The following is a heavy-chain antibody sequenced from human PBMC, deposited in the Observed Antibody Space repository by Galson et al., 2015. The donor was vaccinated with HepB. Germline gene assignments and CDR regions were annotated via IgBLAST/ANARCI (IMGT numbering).Heavy chain of an antibody. CDR3: ARDPKGDYEGLVDS. D-gene: IGHD4-17*01. Sequence: SLRLSCAASGFTFSSHAMHWVRQAPGKGLAWVAVILYDGSNRYYVDSVKGRFTISRDNSKNTLYLQMNSLRTEDTAVYYCARDPKGDYEGLVDSWGQGTLVTVSS. J-gene: IGHJ4*02. CDR2: ILYDGSNR. CDR1: GFTFSSHA. V-gene: IGHV3-30-3*01.